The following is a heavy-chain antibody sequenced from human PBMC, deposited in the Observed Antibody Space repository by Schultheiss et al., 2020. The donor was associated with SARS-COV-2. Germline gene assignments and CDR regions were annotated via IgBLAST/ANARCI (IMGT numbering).Heavy chain of an antibody. D-gene: IGHD3-22*01. CDR3: ARVKGTYYYDSSGYLDY. Sequence: SETLSLTCAVYGGSFSGYYWSWIRQPPGKGLEWIGYIYYSGSTNYNPSLKSRVTISIDTSKNQFSLKLSSVTAADTAMYYCARVKGTYYYDSSGYLDYWGQGTLVTVSS. V-gene: IGHV4-59*01. J-gene: IGHJ4*02. CDR1: GGSFSGYY. CDR2: IYYSGST.